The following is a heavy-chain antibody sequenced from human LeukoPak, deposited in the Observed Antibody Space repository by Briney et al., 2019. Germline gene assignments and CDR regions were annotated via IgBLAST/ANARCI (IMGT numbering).Heavy chain of an antibody. D-gene: IGHD3-22*01. CDR3: AKDRGDSSGYYSLYYFDY. CDR2: ISGSGGST. J-gene: IGHJ4*02. Sequence: GGSLRLSCAASGFTFSSYAMSWVRQAPGKGLEWVSAISGSGGSTYYADSAKGRFTISRDNSKNTLYLQMNSLRAEDTAVYYCAKDRGDSSGYYSLYYFDYWGQGTLVTVSS. CDR1: GFTFSSYA. V-gene: IGHV3-23*01.